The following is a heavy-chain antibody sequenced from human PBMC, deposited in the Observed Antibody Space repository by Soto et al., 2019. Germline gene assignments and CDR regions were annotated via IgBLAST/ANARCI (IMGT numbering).Heavy chain of an antibody. CDR3: ARDPRRYCSSTSCYFGDY. V-gene: IGHV1-18*01. D-gene: IGHD2-2*01. J-gene: IGHJ4*02. CDR1: GYTFTSYG. Sequence: ASVKVSCKASGYTFTSYGISWVRQAPGQGLEWMGWISAYNGNTNYAQKLQGRVTMTTDTSTSTAYMELRSLRSDDTAVYYCARDPRRYCSSTSCYFGDYWGQGTLVTVSS. CDR2: ISAYNGNT.